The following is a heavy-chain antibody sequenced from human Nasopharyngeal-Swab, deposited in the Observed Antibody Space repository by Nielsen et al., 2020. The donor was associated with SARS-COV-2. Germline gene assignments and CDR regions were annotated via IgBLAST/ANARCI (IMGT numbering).Heavy chain of an antibody. Sequence: WVRQAPGQRLEWMGWINAGNGNTKYSQKFQGRVTITRDTSASTAYMELSSLRSEDTAVYYCARDSVPAATGVGYYYYYMDVWGKGTTVTVSS. CDR2: INAGNGNT. V-gene: IGHV1-3*01. CDR3: ARDSVPAATGVGYYYYYMDV. D-gene: IGHD2-2*01. J-gene: IGHJ6*03.